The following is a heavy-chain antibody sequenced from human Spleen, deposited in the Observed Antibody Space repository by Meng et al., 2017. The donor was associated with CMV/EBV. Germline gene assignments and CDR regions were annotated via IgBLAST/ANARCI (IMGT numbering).Heavy chain of an antibody. D-gene: IGHD3-3*01. CDR3: AKDKWEKILEWLFGDY. V-gene: IGHV3-23*01. J-gene: IGHJ4*02. CDR2: ISGSGGNT. Sequence: GGSLRLSCAASGFSFSSYAMSWVRQAPGKGLEWVSAISGSGGNTYYADSVKGRFTISRDNSKNTLYLQMNSLRAEDTAVYYCAKDKWEKILEWLFGDYWGQGTLVTVSS. CDR1: GFSFSSYA.